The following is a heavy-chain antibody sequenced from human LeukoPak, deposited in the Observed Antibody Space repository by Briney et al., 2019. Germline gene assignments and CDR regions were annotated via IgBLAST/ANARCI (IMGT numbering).Heavy chain of an antibody. J-gene: IGHJ4*02. Sequence: GGSLRLSCAASGFTFSSYWMSWVRQAPGKGLEWVANIKQDGSEKYYVDSVKGRFTISRDNAKNSLYLQMNSLRAEDTAVYYCARGTRGDYDEGPSDYWGQGTLVTVSS. CDR2: IKQDGSEK. V-gene: IGHV3-7*01. CDR3: ARGTRGDYDEGPSDY. CDR1: GFTFSSYW. D-gene: IGHD4-17*01.